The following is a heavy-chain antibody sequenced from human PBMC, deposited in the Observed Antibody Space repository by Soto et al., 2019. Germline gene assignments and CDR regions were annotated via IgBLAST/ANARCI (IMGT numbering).Heavy chain of an antibody. J-gene: IGHJ3*02. CDR2: INPNSGGT. V-gene: IGHV1-2*02. D-gene: IGHD6-6*01. CDR3: IYSSSSADAFDI. CDR1: GYTFTGYY. Sequence: ASVKVSCKASGYTFTGYYMHWVRQAPGQGLEWMGWINPNSGGTNYAQKFQGRVTMTRDTSISTAYMELSSLRSEDTAVYYCIYSSSSADAFDIWGQGTMVTVSS.